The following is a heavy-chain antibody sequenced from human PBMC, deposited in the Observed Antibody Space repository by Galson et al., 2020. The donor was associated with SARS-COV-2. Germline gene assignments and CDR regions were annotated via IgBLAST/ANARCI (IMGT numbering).Heavy chain of an antibody. J-gene: IGHJ3*02. CDR2: IYPGDSDT. D-gene: IGHD3-10*01. CDR1: GYSFTSYW. Sequence: KIGESLKISCKGSGYSFTSYWIGWVRQMPGKGLEWMGIIYPGDSDTRYSPSFQGQVTISADKSISTAYLQWSSLKASDTAMYYCARYGGYYGSGSYWKGSTSAAFDIWGQGTMVTVSS. V-gene: IGHV5-51*01. CDR3: ARYGGYYGSGSYWKGSTSAAFDI.